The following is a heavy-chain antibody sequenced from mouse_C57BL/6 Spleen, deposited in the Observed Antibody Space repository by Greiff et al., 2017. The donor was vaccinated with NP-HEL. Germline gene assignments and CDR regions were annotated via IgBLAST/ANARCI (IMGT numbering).Heavy chain of an antibody. V-gene: IGHV1-66*01. CDR3: ARGGYYGSFYFDY. CDR2: IYPGSGNT. CDR1: GYSFTSYY. Sequence: QVQLKQSGPELVKPGASVKISCKASGYSFTSYYIHWVKQRPGQGLEWIGWIYPGSGNTKYNEKFKGKATLTADTSSSTAYMQLSSLTSEDSAVYYCARGGYYGSFYFDYWGQGTTLTVSS. J-gene: IGHJ2*01. D-gene: IGHD1-1*01.